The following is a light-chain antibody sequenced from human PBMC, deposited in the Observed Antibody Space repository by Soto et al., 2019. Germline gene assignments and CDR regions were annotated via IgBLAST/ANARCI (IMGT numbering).Light chain of an antibody. CDR3: QQYNRLYT. CDR1: QSISSW. J-gene: IGKJ2*01. Sequence: DIQMTQSPSTLSASVGDRVTITCRASQSISSWLAWYQQKPGKAPKLLIYKASSLESGVPSRFRGSGSGTVFTLTISSLQPDYFATYYCQQYNRLYTFGQGTKLEIK. V-gene: IGKV1-5*03. CDR2: KAS.